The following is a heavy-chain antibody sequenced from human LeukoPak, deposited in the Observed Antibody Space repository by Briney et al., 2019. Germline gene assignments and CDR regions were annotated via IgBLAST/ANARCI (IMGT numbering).Heavy chain of an antibody. CDR2: IYSGGST. J-gene: IGHJ4*02. Sequence: GGSLRLSCAASGFTVSSNYMSWVRQAPGKGLEWVSVIYSGGSTYYADSVKGRFTISRDNSKNTLYLQMNSLRAEDTAVYYCARDTPPMRSYYYDSSSKIGGDYWGQGTLVTVSS. D-gene: IGHD3-22*01. V-gene: IGHV3-53*01. CDR1: GFTVSSNY. CDR3: ARDTPPMRSYYYDSSSKIGGDY.